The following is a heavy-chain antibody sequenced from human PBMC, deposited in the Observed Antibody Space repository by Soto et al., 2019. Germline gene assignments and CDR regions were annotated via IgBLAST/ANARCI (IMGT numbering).Heavy chain of an antibody. CDR3: ARDREYSSGWYTNAFDI. Sequence: QVQLQESGPGLVKPSGTLSLTCAVSGGSISSSNWWSWVRQPPGKGLEWIGEIYHSGSTNYNPSLKSRVTISVEKSKNHFSLKLSSVTAADTAVYYCARDREYSSGWYTNAFDIWGQGTMVTVSS. CDR1: GGSISSSNW. CDR2: IYHSGST. J-gene: IGHJ3*02. D-gene: IGHD6-19*01. V-gene: IGHV4-4*02.